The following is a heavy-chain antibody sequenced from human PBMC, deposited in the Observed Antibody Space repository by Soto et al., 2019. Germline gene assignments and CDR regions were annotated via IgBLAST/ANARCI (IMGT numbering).Heavy chain of an antibody. Sequence: PGGSLRLSCAASGFDFSSNSMTWVRQAPGKGLEWVSGISATGDRTFYLDSVRGRFTVSRDIYKNILYLHMSSLRAEDTAVYYCTKWSGFGDAWGQGTLVTVSS. CDR2: ISATGDRT. J-gene: IGHJ5*02. V-gene: IGHV3-23*01. CDR3: TKWSGFGDA. CDR1: GFDFSSNS. D-gene: IGHD3-10*01.